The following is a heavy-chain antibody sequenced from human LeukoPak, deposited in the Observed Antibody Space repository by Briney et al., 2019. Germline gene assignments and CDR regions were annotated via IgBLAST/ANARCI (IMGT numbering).Heavy chain of an antibody. V-gene: IGHV4-39*01. CDR1: ACSISSTSYY. CDR2: IYYSGST. CDR3: ARARSGLDY. Sequence: SETLSLTCTVSACSISSTSYYWGWIRQPPGKGLEWIGRIYYSGSTYYNPSLKSRVTISVDTSKNQFSLKLSSVTAADTAVYYCARARSGLDYWGQGTLVTVSS. J-gene: IGHJ4*02. D-gene: IGHD2-15*01.